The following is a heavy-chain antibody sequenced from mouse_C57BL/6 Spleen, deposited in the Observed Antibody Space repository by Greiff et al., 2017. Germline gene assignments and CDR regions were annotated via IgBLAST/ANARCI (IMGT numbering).Heavy chain of an antibody. V-gene: IGHV5-4*03. D-gene: IGHD2-2*01. J-gene: IGHJ4*01. Sequence: EVKLVESGGGLVKPGGSLKLSCAASGFTFSSYAMSWVRQTPEKRLEWVATISDSGSYTYYPDNVKGRFTISRDNAKNNLYLQMSHLKSEDTAMYYCARGGIYYGYGAHSYYAMDYWGQGTSVTVSS. CDR2: ISDSGSYT. CDR3: ARGGIYYGYGAHSYYAMDY. CDR1: GFTFSSYA.